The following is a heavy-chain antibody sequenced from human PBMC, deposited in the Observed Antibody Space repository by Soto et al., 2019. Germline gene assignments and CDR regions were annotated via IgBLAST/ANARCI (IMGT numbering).Heavy chain of an antibody. Sequence: QVQLVQSGAEVKKPGASVKVSCKASGYTFTSYGISWVRQAPGQGLEWMGWISAYNGNTNYAQKLQGRVTMTTDTSTSTAYMGLRSLRSDDTAVYYCARGAVVVVAATPGNYYYYMDVWGKGTTVTVSS. CDR2: ISAYNGNT. CDR1: GYTFTSYG. CDR3: ARGAVVVVAATPGNYYYYMDV. D-gene: IGHD2-15*01. V-gene: IGHV1-18*01. J-gene: IGHJ6*03.